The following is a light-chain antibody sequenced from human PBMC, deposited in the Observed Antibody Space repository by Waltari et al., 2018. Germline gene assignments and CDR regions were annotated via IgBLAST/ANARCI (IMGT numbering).Light chain of an antibody. V-gene: IGKV3-11*01. CDR3: QQRFNWWT. CDR1: QSVGSN. CDR2: DAS. Sequence: EIVLLQSPATLSLSPGETATLSCRASQSVGSNLAWYQHKPGQAPRLLITDASHRAADIPARFSGGESGTDLTLTISSLEPDDSAVYYCQQRFNWWTFGQGTRVEIK. J-gene: IGKJ1*01.